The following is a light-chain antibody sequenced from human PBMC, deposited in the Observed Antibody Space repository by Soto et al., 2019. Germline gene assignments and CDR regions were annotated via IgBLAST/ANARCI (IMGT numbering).Light chain of an antibody. CDR3: SSYTSSTPYV. V-gene: IGLV2-14*01. CDR1: SSDVGGYNY. Sequence: QSVLTQPASVSGSPGHSITISCTGTSSDVGGYNYVSWYQQHPGKAPKLMIYDVSNRPSGASNRFSGSKSGNTASLTISGLQAEDEADYYCSSYTSSTPYVFGTGTKVTVL. CDR2: DVS. J-gene: IGLJ1*01.